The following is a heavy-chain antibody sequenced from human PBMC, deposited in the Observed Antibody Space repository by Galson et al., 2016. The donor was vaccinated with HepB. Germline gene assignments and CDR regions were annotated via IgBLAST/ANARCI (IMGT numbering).Heavy chain of an antibody. J-gene: IGHJ4*02. CDR2: INQDGSEK. CDR3: TRDASGWSAY. V-gene: IGHV3-7*03. Sequence: SLRPSCAASGFTFSSYWMGWVRQAPGKGLEWVANINQDGSEKYYVGSVMGRFTISRDNAKNSLYLQMNSLRAEDTAVYYCTRDASGWSAYWGQGTLVTVSS. CDR1: GFTFSSYW. D-gene: IGHD6-19*01.